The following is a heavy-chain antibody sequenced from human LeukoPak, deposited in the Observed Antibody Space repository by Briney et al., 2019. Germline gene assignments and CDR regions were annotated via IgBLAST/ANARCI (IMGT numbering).Heavy chain of an antibody. D-gene: IGHD3-10*01. Sequence: GGSLRLSCAASGFTFSSYEMNWVRQAPGKGLEWVSYISSSGSTIYYANSVKGRFTISRDNPKNSLYLQMDSLRAEDTAVYYCARDGSGSGNYYNVAGFDYWGQGTLVTVSS. J-gene: IGHJ4*02. CDR1: GFTFSSYE. CDR3: ARDGSGSGNYYNVAGFDY. CDR2: ISSSGSTI. V-gene: IGHV3-48*03.